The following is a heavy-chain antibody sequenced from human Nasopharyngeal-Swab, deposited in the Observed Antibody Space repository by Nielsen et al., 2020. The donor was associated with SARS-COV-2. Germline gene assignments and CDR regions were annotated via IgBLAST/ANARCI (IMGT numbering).Heavy chain of an antibody. CDR3: ARNINDYGDYHGVLDI. CDR1: GFSLSTSAMR. V-gene: IGHV2-70*04. Sequence: SGPTLVKPTQTLTLTCTFSGFSLSTSAMRVSWIRQPPGKALEWLARIDWDDDKYYSTSLKTRLTISKDTSKNQVVLTMTNMDPVDTATYYCARNINDYGDYHGVLDIWGQGTMVTVSS. CDR2: IDWDDDK. J-gene: IGHJ3*02. D-gene: IGHD4-17*01.